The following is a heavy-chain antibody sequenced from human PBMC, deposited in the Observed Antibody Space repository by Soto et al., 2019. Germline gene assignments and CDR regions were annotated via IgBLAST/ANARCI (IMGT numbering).Heavy chain of an antibody. V-gene: IGHV4-31*03. J-gene: IGHJ4*02. CDR3: ARVNYDILTGYYFDY. D-gene: IGHD3-9*01. Sequence: SETLSLTCTVSGGSISSGGYYWSWIRQHPGKGLEWIGYIYYSGSTYYNPSLKSRVTISVDTSKNQFSLKLSSVTAADTAVYYCARVNYDILTGYYFDYWGQGTLVPSPQ. CDR2: IYYSGST. CDR1: GGSISSGGYY.